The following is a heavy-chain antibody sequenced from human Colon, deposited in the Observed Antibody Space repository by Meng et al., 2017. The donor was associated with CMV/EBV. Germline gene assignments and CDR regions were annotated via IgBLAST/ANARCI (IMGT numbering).Heavy chain of an antibody. CDR1: GGTFSSYT. D-gene: IGHD4-23*01. CDR2: IIPILNIP. CDR3: ARTPSVMLPATIPHDYGGEGTKLGAFDI. V-gene: IGHV1-69*02. Sequence: SVKVSCKASGGTFSSYTISWVRQAPGQGLEWMGRIIPILNIPNYAQKFQGRVTITADKSTSTVYMELGSLKSDDTAIFYCARTPSVMLPATIPHDYGGEGTKLGAFDIWGQGTMVTVSS. J-gene: IGHJ3*02.